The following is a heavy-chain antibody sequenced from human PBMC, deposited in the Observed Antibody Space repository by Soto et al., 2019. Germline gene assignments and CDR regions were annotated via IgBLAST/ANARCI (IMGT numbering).Heavy chain of an antibody. CDR1: GFSLSTSGVG. J-gene: IGHJ2*01. Sequence: QSTVKESGPKLVKPSQTLTLTCAFSGFSLSTSGVGVGWVRQPPGKAPEWLALIYWDADKRYRPSLKSRLSITKDTSKEQVVFTMTNMDPVDTATYYCVQQAGNNNHYDFDLWGRGTLVTVSS. CDR3: VQQAGNNNHYDFDL. V-gene: IGHV2-5*02. CDR2: IYWDADK. D-gene: IGHD4-17*01.